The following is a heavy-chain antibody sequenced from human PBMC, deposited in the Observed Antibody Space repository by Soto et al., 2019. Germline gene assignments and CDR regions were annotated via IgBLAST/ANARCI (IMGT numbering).Heavy chain of an antibody. CDR2: IYGDDEK. Sequence: QITLKESGPALVKPTQTLTLTCTFSGFSLSTTALGVGWIRQPPGEALEWVALIYGDDEKRYSPSLKSRITITKETSKNQVVLTMANMDPVDTATYYCAYRLKGGGYFQYWGQGILVTVSS. D-gene: IGHD3-16*01. J-gene: IGHJ4*02. CDR1: GFSLSTTALG. V-gene: IGHV2-5*02. CDR3: AYRLKGGGYFQY.